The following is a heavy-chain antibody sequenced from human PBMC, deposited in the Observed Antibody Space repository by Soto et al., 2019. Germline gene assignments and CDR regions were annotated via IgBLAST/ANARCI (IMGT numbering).Heavy chain of an antibody. CDR3: ARAVSGYCSSTSCFFDNGMDV. CDR1: GGTFSSYA. CDR2: IIPIFGTA. D-gene: IGHD2-2*01. J-gene: IGHJ6*02. Sequence: QVQLVQSGAEVKKPGSSVKVSCKASGGTFSSYAISWVRQAPGQGLEWLGGIIPIFGTANYAQKFQGRVTITADESTSTAYRELSSLRSEDTAVYYCARAVSGYCSSTSCFFDNGMDVWGQGTTVTVSS. V-gene: IGHV1-69*01.